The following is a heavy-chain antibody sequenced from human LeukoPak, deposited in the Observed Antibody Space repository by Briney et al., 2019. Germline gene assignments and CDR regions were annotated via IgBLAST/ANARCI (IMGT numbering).Heavy chain of an antibody. CDR1: GFTFSSYA. J-gene: IGHJ4*02. Sequence: RGSLRLSCGASGFTFSSYAMHWVRQAPGRGLEWVAVISYDGTTKYYADSVKGRFTISRDNSKNTLSLQMNSLRAEDTALYYCAKRGRTWDLEYWGQGTLVTVSS. D-gene: IGHD3-16*01. CDR3: AKRGRTWDLEY. CDR2: ISYDGTTK. V-gene: IGHV3-33*06.